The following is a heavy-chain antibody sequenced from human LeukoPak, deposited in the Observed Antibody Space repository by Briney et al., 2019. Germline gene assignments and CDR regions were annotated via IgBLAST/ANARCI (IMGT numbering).Heavy chain of an antibody. CDR2: ITTGSSTI. CDR3: ARDASNWKRWTHFDW. J-gene: IGHJ4*02. V-gene: IGHV3-48*04. Sequence: GGSLRLSCVASGFFFSNYDMNWVRQVPGKGPEWVSYITTGSSTIQYADSVKGRFTVSRDNAKNSVYLQMNNLRAEDTAVYYCARDASNWKRWTHFDWWGQGTLVSVSS. D-gene: IGHD1-20*01. CDR1: GFFFSNYD.